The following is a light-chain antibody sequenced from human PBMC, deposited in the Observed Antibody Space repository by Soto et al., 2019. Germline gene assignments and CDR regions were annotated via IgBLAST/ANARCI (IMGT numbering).Light chain of an antibody. CDR2: DVS. Sequence: QLVLTQPASVSGSPGQSITISCTGTSSDIGAYNYVSWYQQYPGKAPKLMVYDVSNRPSGVSNRFSGSKSGNTASLTISGLQAEDDADYYCSSFTTSSTLFGGGTKVTVL. J-gene: IGLJ2*01. CDR1: SSDIGAYNY. CDR3: SSFTTSSTL. V-gene: IGLV2-14*01.